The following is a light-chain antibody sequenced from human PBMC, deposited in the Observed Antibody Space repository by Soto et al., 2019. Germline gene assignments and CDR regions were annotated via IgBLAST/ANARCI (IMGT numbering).Light chain of an antibody. CDR2: WAS. Sequence: DIVMTPSPDSLAVSLGERATINCKSSQSVLYSSNNKNYLAWYQQKPGQPPKLPIYWASTRESGVPDRFSGSGSGTDFTLTISSLQAEDVAVYYCQQHYSTPQTFGQGTKVDIK. CDR1: QSVLYSSNNKNY. CDR3: QQHYSTPQT. J-gene: IGKJ1*01. V-gene: IGKV4-1*01.